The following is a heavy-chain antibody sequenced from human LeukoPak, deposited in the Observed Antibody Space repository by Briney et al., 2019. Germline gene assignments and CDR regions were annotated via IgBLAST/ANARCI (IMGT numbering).Heavy chain of an antibody. J-gene: IGHJ3*02. CDR2: ICSSSSYI. CDR1: RLTLRRYS. Sequence: GGALSLSRADSRLTLRRYSMNWVRQAPRKGLEWVSSICSSSSYINYADAVMGRFTISRDNAKNSLYLQMNSLRAEDTAVYYCARALDYGGNSEAFDIWGQGTVVTVSS. D-gene: IGHD4-23*01. V-gene: IGHV3-21*01. CDR3: ARALDYGGNSEAFDI.